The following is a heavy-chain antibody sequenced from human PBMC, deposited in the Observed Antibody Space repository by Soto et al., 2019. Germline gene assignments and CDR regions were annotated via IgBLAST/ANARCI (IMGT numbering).Heavy chain of an antibody. D-gene: IGHD2-21*01. J-gene: IGHJ3*02. V-gene: IGHV4-34*01. CDR2: INHSGST. CDR3: ARKAKGISLDDAFDI. Sequence: QVQLQQWGAGLLKPSETLSLTCAVYGGSFSGYYWSWIRQPPGKGLEWIGEINHSGSTNYNPSLQSRFTISVDPSKNQFSLKRSSVTAADTAVYYCARKAKGISLDDAFDIWGQGTMVTVSS. CDR1: GGSFSGYY.